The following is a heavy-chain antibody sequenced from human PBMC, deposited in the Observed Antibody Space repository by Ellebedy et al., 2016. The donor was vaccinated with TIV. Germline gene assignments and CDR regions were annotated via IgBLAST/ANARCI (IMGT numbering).Heavy chain of an antibody. CDR3: ARDPGLDRSGTRVNYFDY. J-gene: IGHJ4*02. D-gene: IGHD1-26*01. CDR2: INEAGSDK. CDR1: GFTFGHYW. V-gene: IGHV3-7*01. Sequence: GESLKISCAASGFTFGHYWMTWVRQAPGKGLEWVANINEAGSDKYYVDSVEGRFTISRDNAQDSLFLHMSSLRAEDTAVYYCARDPGLDRSGTRVNYFDYWGRGTLVTVSS.